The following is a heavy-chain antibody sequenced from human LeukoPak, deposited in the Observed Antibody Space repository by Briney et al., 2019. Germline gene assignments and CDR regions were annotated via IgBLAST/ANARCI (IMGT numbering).Heavy chain of an antibody. CDR1: GFTFSNAW. CDR3: TTVGQSGYYDSSGYYYFDF. J-gene: IGHJ4*02. V-gene: IGHV3-15*01. CDR2: IRSNTGGGTT. Sequence: GGSLRLSCAASGFTFSNAWMSWVPQAPGKGLEWVGRIRSNTGGGTTDYAAPVKGRFTISRDDSKNTLYLQMNSLKTEDTAVYYCTTVGQSGYYDSSGYYYFDFWGQGTLVTVSS. D-gene: IGHD3-22*01.